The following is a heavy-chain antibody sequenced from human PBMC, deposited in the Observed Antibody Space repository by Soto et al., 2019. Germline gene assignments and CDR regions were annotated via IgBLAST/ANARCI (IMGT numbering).Heavy chain of an antibody. CDR1: GFTFSIYA. J-gene: IGHJ3*02. Sequence: GGSLRLSCSASGFTFSIYAMHWVRQAPGKGLEWVAVISYDGSNKYYADSVKGRFTISRDNSKNTLYLQMNSLRAEDTAVYYCARDHRGYYDSSGPGGLIAFDIWGQGTMVTVSS. CDR3: ARDHRGYYDSSGPGGLIAFDI. D-gene: IGHD3-22*01. V-gene: IGHV3-30-3*01. CDR2: ISYDGSNK.